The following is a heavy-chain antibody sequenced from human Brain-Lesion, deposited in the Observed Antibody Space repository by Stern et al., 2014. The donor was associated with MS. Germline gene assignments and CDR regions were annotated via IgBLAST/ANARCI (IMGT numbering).Heavy chain of an antibody. CDR2: IFNSGST. V-gene: IGHV4-61*02. CDR1: GGSISSGGYY. CDR3: ARGRVVPGFQYYATDV. Sequence: QDQLVQSGPGLVKPSQTLSLSCTVSGGSISSGGYYWSWIRQPAGKGLEWLGGIFNSGSTSYNPSPKSRVTILIDKANKHFHLGLNSMTAADTAVYYCARGRVVPGFQYYATDVWGQGTTVIVSS. D-gene: IGHD2-2*01. J-gene: IGHJ6*02.